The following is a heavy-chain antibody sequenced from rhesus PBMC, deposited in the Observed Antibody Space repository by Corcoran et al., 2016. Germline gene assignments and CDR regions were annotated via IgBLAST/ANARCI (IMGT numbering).Heavy chain of an antibody. CDR1: GYTFTDYY. Sequence: EVQLVQSGAEVKKPGASVKISCKASGYTFTDYYLHWVRQAPGKGLEWMGRVDPEDGEAIHAQKFQDIVTITADTSTDTAYMELSSLRSEDTAVYYCATSDCTGSGCYDDGGFDYWGQGVLVTVSS. J-gene: IGHJ4*01. CDR2: VDPEDGEA. CDR3: ATSDCTGSGCYDDGGFDY. V-gene: IGHV1-111*02. D-gene: IGHD2-21*01.